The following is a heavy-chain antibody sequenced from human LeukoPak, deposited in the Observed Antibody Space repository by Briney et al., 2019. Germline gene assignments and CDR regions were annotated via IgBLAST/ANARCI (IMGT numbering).Heavy chain of an antibody. V-gene: IGHV4-30-4*01. CDR3: ARVTSDYYGSGTYYNPYYFDY. D-gene: IGHD3-10*01. J-gene: IGHJ4*02. CDR1: GGSINSGDYY. Sequence: ASQTLSLTCTVSGGSINSGDYYWSWIRQPPGKGLEWIGYIYYSGSTYYTPSLRSRVTMSVDTSKNQFSLKLSSVTAADTAVYYCARVTSDYYGSGTYYNPYYFDYWGQGTLATVSS. CDR2: IYYSGST.